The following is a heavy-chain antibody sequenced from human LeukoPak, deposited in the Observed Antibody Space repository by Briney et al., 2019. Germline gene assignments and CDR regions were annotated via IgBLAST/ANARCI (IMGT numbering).Heavy chain of an antibody. V-gene: IGHV3-33*01. CDR2: IWYDESNK. Sequence: GGSLRVSCAASGFAFSNYDMHWVRQAPGKGLEWVALIWYDESNKYYADSVKGRFTISRDNSKNTLYLQMNSLRAEDTAVYYCARATVTGDYFDYWGQGTLVTVSS. J-gene: IGHJ4*02. CDR1: GFAFSNYD. CDR3: ARATVTGDYFDY. D-gene: IGHD4-17*01.